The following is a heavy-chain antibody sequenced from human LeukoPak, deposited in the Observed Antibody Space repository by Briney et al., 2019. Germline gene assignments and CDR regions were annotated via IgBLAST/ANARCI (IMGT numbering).Heavy chain of an antibody. CDR2: IYSGGST. CDR1: GVTVSSNH. J-gene: IGHJ3*02. CDR3: ARELREHGVFDI. D-gene: IGHD1-26*01. V-gene: IGHV3-53*01. Sequence: SGGSLRLSCAASGVTVSSNHMSWVRQAPGMGLEWVSEIYSGGSTYYAASVKGRFSISRDNSKNTVYLQMNSLRAEDTAVYYCARELREHGVFDIWGQGTMVTVSS.